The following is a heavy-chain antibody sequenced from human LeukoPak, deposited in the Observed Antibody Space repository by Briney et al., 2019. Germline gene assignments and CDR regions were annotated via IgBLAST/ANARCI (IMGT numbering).Heavy chain of an antibody. CDR2: IKQDGSEK. D-gene: IGHD3-22*01. V-gene: IGHV3-7*03. CDR1: EFIFSGYW. CDR3: AKRGVVIRVILVGSHKEAYYFDS. Sequence: PGGSLRLSCAASEFIFSGYWMNWVRHAPGKGLEWVANIKQDGSEKQYVDSVRGRFTISRDNAKNSLYLQMNSLRAEDTAVYFCAKRGVVIRVILVGSHKEAYYFDSWGQGALVTVSS. J-gene: IGHJ4*02.